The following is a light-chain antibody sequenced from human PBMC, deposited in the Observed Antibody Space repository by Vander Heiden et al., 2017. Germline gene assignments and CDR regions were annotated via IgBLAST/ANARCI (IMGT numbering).Light chain of an antibody. J-gene: IGLJ2*01. CDR3: SSYTSSSTLV. V-gene: IGLV2-18*02. Sequence: QSALTQPPSVSRSPGPSVTISCTGTSSAVGSYNRVSWYQQPPGTAPILMIYEVSNRPSGVPDRFSGSKSGNTASLTISGLQAEDDADYYCSSYTSSSTLVFGGGTKLTVL. CDR1: SSAVGSYNR. CDR2: EVS.